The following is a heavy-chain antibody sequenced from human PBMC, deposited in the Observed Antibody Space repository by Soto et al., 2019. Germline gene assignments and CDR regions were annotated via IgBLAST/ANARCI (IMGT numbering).Heavy chain of an antibody. CDR1: GGSISSYY. J-gene: IGHJ3*02. CDR2: IYYSGST. Sequence: SETLSLTCTVSGGSISSYYWSWIRQPPGKGLEWIGYIYYSGSTNYNPSLKSRVTISVDTSKNQFSLKLSSVTAADTAVYYCARLGWLIRFLEWGYAFDIWGQGTMVTVSS. CDR3: ARLGWLIRFLEWGYAFDI. D-gene: IGHD3-3*01. V-gene: IGHV4-59*01.